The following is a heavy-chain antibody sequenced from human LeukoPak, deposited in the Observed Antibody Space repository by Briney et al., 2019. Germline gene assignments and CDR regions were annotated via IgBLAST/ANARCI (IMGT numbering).Heavy chain of an antibody. CDR1: GYTFTSYD. Sequence: ASVKVSCKASGYTFTSYDINWVRQATGQGLEWMGWMNPNSGNTGYAQKFQGRVTITRNTSISTAYMELSSLRSEDTAVYYCARVVVVVPGAKVWFDPWGQGTLVTVSS. J-gene: IGHJ5*02. V-gene: IGHV1-8*03. CDR2: MNPNSGNT. D-gene: IGHD2-2*01. CDR3: ARVVVVVPGAKVWFDP.